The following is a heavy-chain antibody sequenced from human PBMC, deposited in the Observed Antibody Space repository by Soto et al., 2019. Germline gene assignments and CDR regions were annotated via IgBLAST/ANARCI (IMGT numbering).Heavy chain of an antibody. D-gene: IGHD6-13*01. CDR1: GHTFTSYG. Sequence: ASVKVSCKASGHTFTSYGISWVRQAPGQGLEWMGWISAYNGNTNYAQKLQGRVTMTTDTSTSTAYMELRSLRSDDTAVYYCARLGYSSSWYTEYYYYYGMDVWGQGTTVTAP. CDR3: ARLGYSSSWYTEYYYYYGMDV. J-gene: IGHJ6*02. V-gene: IGHV1-18*01. CDR2: ISAYNGNT.